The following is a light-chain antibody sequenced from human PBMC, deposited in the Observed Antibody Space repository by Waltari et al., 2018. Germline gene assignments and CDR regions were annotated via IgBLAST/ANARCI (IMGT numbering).Light chain of an antibody. J-gene: IGKJ2*01. CDR1: QSVSSY. CDR2: GAS. Sequence: EIVLTQSPATLSLSPGERATLSCRASQSVSSYLAWYQLKPVQAPRILIYGASNRATGIPARFSGSASGTDFTLTINSLEPEDFAVYYCLQSSNWYTFGQGTKLEIK. V-gene: IGKV3-11*01. CDR3: LQSSNWYT.